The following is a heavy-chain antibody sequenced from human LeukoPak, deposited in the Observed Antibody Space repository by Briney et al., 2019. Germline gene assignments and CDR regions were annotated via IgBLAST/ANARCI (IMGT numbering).Heavy chain of an antibody. V-gene: IGHV3-23*01. CDR2: IGTSAHST. D-gene: IGHD2-2*01. CDR1: GFTFNSYA. Sequence: GGSLRLSCAASGFTFNSYAMSWVRQAPGKGLEWVSTIGTSAHSTYYSDSVKGRFTVSRDNAKRSLYLQIESLRDDDTAVYHCALSSIHKDYYFGMDVWGQGTTVTVSS. J-gene: IGHJ6*02. CDR3: ALSSIHKDYYFGMDV.